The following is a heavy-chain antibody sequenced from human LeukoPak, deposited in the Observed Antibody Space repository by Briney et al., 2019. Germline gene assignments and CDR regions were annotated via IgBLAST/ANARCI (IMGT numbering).Heavy chain of an antibody. V-gene: IGHV1-2*02. D-gene: IGHD2/OR15-2a*01. CDR3: ARGQIYGNKDY. CDR1: GYTFTDYY. CDR2: INPNSGGT. J-gene: IGHJ4*02. Sequence: GASVKGSCKASGYTFTDYYMHWVRQAPGQGLEWMGWINPNSGGTNYAQKFQGRVTMTRDTSISTAYMEVSRLRSDDTAVYYCARGQIYGNKDYWGQGTLVTVSS.